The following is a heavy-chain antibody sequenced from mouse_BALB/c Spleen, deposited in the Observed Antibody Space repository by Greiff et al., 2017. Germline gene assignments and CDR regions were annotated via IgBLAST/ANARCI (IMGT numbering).Heavy chain of an antibody. CDR3: ARLYGSYFDY. CDR2: ISSGGGNT. D-gene: IGHD2-2*01. J-gene: IGHJ2*01. V-gene: IGHV5-9*03. CDR1: GFTFSSYT. Sequence: EVQLVESGGGLVKPGGSLKLSCAASGFTFSSYTMSWVRQTPEKRLEWVATISSGGGNTYYPDSVKGRFTISRDNAKNNLYLQMSSLRSEDTALYYCARLYGSYFDYWGQGTTLTVSS.